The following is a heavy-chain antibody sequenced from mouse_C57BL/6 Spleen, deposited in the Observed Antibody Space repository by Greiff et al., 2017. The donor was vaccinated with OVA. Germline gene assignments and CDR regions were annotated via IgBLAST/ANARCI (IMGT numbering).Heavy chain of an antibody. D-gene: IGHD1-1*01. V-gene: IGHV14-3*01. J-gene: IGHJ1*03. Sequence: VQLQQSVAELVRPGASVKLSCTASGFNIKNTYMHWVKQRPEQGLEWIGRIDPANGNTKYAPKFQGKATITADTSSNTAYLQLSSLTSEDTAIYYCASTVVAPFWDFDVWGTGTTVTVPS. CDR2: IDPANGNT. CDR1: GFNIKNTY. CDR3: ASTVVAPFWDFDV.